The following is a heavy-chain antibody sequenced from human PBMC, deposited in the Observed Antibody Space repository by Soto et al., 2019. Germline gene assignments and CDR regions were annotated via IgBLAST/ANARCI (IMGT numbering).Heavy chain of an antibody. D-gene: IGHD6-13*01. J-gene: IGHJ4*02. CDR2: INHSGST. CDR1: GGSFSGYY. Sequence: QVQLQQWGAGLLKPSETLSLTCAVYGGSFSGYYWSWIRQPPGKGLEWIGEINHSGSTNYNPSLKSRVTISVDTSKNQFSLKLSSVTAADTAVYYCARGLRDDNSWPIDYWGQGTLVTVSS. V-gene: IGHV4-34*01. CDR3: ARGLRDDNSWPIDY.